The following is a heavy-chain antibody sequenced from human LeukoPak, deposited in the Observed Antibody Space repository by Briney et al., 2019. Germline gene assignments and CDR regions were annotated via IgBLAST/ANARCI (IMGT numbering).Heavy chain of an antibody. CDR1: GFTFSSYE. CDR2: ISSSGSTI. D-gene: IGHD6-19*01. CDR3: ARDSDSSGWYFGYYYYYGMDV. J-gene: IGHJ6*04. V-gene: IGHV3-48*03. Sequence: QPGGSLRLSCAASGFTFSSYEMNWVRQAPGKGLEWVSYISSSGSTIYYADSVKGRFTISRDNAKNSLYLQMNSLRAEDTAVYYCARDSDSSGWYFGYYYYYGMDVWGKGTTVTVSS.